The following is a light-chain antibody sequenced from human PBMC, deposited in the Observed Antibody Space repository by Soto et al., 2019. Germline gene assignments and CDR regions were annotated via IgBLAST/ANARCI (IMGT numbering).Light chain of an antibody. J-gene: IGLJ2*01. V-gene: IGLV1-44*01. Sequence: QSVLTQPPSASGTPGQRVTISCSGSGSNIGSNTVSWYQQLPGTAPKVLISNNNYRPSGVPDRFSGSKSGTSASLAISGLQSEDEADYYCAAWDDSLNGPVFGGGTQLTVL. CDR1: GSNIGSNT. CDR2: NNN. CDR3: AAWDDSLNGPV.